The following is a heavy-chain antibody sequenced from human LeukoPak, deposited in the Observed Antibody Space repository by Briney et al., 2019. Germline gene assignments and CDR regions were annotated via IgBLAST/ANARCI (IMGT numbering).Heavy chain of an antibody. CDR2: IYYSGST. V-gene: IGHV4-39*07. Sequence: PSETLSLTCTVSGGSISSSSYYWGWIRQPPGKGLEWIGSIYYSGSTYYNPSLKSRVTISVDTSKNQFSLKLSSVTAADTAVYYCARVVGYCSGGSCYFSQFWYYYYYYMDVWGKGTTVTVSS. J-gene: IGHJ6*03. D-gene: IGHD2-15*01. CDR1: GGSISSSSYY. CDR3: ARVVGYCSGGSCYFSQFWYYYYYYMDV.